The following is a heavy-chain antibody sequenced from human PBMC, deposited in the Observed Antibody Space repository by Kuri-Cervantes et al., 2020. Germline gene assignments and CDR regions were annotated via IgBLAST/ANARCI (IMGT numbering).Heavy chain of an antibody. D-gene: IGHD3-3*01. V-gene: IGHV1-69*06. CDR2: IIPIFGTA. Sequence: SAVQVSCKASGCTFSCYTISWVRQAPGQGLEWMGGIIPIFGTANYAQKFQGRVTITADKSTSTDYMELSSLRSEDTAVYYCARSLRFLEWNDAFDIWGQGTMVTVSS. CDR3: ARSLRFLEWNDAFDI. J-gene: IGHJ3*02. CDR1: GCTFSCYT.